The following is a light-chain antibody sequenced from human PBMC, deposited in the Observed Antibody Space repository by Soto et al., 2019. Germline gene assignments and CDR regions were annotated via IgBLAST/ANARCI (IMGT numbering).Light chain of an antibody. CDR1: QSVSSGY. Sequence: EIVLTQSPGTLSLSPGETATLSCRASQSVSSGYLAWYQQKPGQAPRLLIYDASTRATGIPARFSGSGSGTDFTLTITSLEPEDFAIYFCQQRSDWPRITFGQGTRLEIK. J-gene: IGKJ5*01. CDR2: DAS. V-gene: IGKV3-11*01. CDR3: QQRSDWPRIT.